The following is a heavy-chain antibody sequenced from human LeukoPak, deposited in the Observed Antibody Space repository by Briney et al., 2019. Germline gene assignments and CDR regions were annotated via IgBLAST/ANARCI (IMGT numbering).Heavy chain of an antibody. CDR1: GFTFRNYN. V-gene: IGHV3-21*01. Sequence: PAGSLRLSCAASGFTFRNYNMNWVRQAQGKGLEWVSSTSESSSFIQYADSLKGRFAISRDNAKNSLYLQMNSLRAEDTAVYYCARQRGYCSSGVCRGWFDPWGQGTLVTVSS. J-gene: IGHJ5*02. D-gene: IGHD2-8*01. CDR2: TSESSSFI. CDR3: ARQRGYCSSGVCRGWFDP.